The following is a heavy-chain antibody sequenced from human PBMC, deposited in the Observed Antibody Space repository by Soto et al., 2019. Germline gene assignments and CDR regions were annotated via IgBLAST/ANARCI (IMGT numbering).Heavy chain of an antibody. V-gene: IGHV3-53*01. CDR3: ARDTYSSSWGNYYGMDV. D-gene: IGHD6-13*01. Sequence: GGTLRLSCAASGFTVSSNYMSWVRQAPGKGLEWVSVIYSGGSTYYADSVKGRFTISRDNSKNTLYLQMNSLRAEDTAVYYCARDTYSSSWGNYYGMDVWGQGTTVTVSS. J-gene: IGHJ6*02. CDR2: IYSGGST. CDR1: GFTVSSNY.